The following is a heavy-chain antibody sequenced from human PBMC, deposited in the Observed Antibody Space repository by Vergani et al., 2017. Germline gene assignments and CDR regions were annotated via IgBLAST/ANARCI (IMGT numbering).Heavy chain of an antibody. CDR2: VHNRGET. V-gene: IGHV4-38-2*01. Sequence: QVRLEESGPGLVKPSETLSLTCLVCGYSIGSGLYWAWIRQSPGEGLQWLTSVHNRGETYHNPSLKTRVSVYLDTTKNRFSLNLTSVTATDTAVYYCARSQGDYWYFDLWGPGSLVTVSS. CDR3: ARSQGDYWYFDL. J-gene: IGHJ2*01. D-gene: IGHD2-21*01. CDR1: GYSIGSGLY.